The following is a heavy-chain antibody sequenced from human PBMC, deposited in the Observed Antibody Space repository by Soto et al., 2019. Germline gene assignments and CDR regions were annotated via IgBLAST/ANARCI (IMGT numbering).Heavy chain of an antibody. CDR3: ARGGPRGYNYGYEFDY. V-gene: IGHV4-61*01. J-gene: IGHJ4*02. Sequence: QVQLQESGPGLVKPSETLSLTCTVSGDSVSSGSFPWNWIRQPPGKGLEWIGYIYSSGSINYNPSLKSRVTISIDTSKNQFSLRLSSVTAADTAVYYCARGGPRGYNYGYEFDYWGQGTLVTVSS. D-gene: IGHD5-18*01. CDR2: IYSSGSI. CDR1: GDSVSSGSFP.